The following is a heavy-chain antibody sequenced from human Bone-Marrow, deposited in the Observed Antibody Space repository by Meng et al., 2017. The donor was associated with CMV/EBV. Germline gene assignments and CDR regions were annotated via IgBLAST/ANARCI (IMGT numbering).Heavy chain of an antibody. CDR3: ARAGSYALDYFDY. CDR1: GGSISSSSYY. Sequence: SETLSLTCTVSGGSISSSSYYWGWIRQPPGKGLEWIGSIYYSGTTYYNPSLKSRVTTSVNTSKNQFSLKLSSVTAADTAIYYCARAGSYALDYFDYWGHGTLVTVSS. CDR2: IYYSGTT. J-gene: IGHJ4*01. D-gene: IGHD1-26*01. V-gene: IGHV4-39*07.